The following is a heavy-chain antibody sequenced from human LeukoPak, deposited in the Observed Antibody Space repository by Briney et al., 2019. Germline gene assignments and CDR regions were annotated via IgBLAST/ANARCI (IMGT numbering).Heavy chain of an antibody. V-gene: IGHV3-53*01. CDR3: ASIMIVAKDAFYI. Sequence: PGGSLRLSCAASGFTVSSNYMSWVRQAPGKGLEWVSVIYSGGRTYYADSVKGRFTISRDNSKTTLYLQMNSLRAEDTAVYYCASIMIVAKDAFYIWGQGTMVTVSS. D-gene: IGHD3-16*01. CDR2: IYSGGRT. CDR1: GFTVSSNY. J-gene: IGHJ3*02.